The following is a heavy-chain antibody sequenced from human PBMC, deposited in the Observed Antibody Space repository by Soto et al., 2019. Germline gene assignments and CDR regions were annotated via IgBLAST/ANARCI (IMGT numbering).Heavy chain of an antibody. J-gene: IGHJ6*02. Sequence: PGESLKISCKGSGYSFTSYWISWVRQMPGKGLEWMGRIDPSDSYTNYSPSFQGHVTISADKSISTAYLQWSSLKASDTAMYYCSRQLLTPIYYYLYNPMDVWGQGTTVTVSS. V-gene: IGHV5-10-1*01. CDR3: SRQLLTPIYYYLYNPMDV. D-gene: IGHD3-3*01. CDR2: IDPSDSYT. CDR1: GYSFTSYW.